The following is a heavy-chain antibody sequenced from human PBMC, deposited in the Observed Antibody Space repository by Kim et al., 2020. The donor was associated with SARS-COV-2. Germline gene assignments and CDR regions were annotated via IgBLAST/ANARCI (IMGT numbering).Heavy chain of an antibody. D-gene: IGHD1-26*01. CDR1: GGSISSSSYY. Sequence: SETLSLTCTVSGGSISSSSYYWGWIRQPPGKGLEWIGSIYYSGSTYYNPSLKSRVTISVDTSKNQFSLKLSSVTAADTAVYYCARVLRSGSYYNYYYGMDVWGQGTTVTVSS. CDR2: IYYSGST. V-gene: IGHV4-39*07. J-gene: IGHJ6*02. CDR3: ARVLRSGSYYNYYYGMDV.